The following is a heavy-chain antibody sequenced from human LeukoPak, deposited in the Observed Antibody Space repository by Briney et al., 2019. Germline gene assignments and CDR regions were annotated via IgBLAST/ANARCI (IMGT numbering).Heavy chain of an antibody. J-gene: IGHJ4*02. CDR1: GGSISSYYW. Sequence: TLSLTCTVSGGSISSYYWSWIRQPPGKALEWLALIYWNDDKRYSPSLKSRLTITKDTSKNQVVLTMTNMDPVDTATYYCAHSWDYDFWSGYYISLDYWGQGTLVTVSS. CDR2: IYWNDDK. V-gene: IGHV2-5*01. D-gene: IGHD3-3*01. CDR3: AHSWDYDFWSGYYISLDY.